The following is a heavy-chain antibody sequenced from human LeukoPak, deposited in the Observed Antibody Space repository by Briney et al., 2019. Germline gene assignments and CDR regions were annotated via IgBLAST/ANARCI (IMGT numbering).Heavy chain of an antibody. CDR1: GGSFSRYY. D-gene: IGHD1-1*01. V-gene: IGHV4-34*01. CDR3: ARGPTISETGYFDF. Sequence: SETLSLTCAVYGGSFSRYYWSWIRQSPGKGLEWIAEIDHRGDTNYNPSVKSRVAISVDTSKNQFSLKVRSLSAADTAVYYCARGPTISETGYFDFWGQGTLVTVSS. CDR2: IDHRGDT. J-gene: IGHJ4*03.